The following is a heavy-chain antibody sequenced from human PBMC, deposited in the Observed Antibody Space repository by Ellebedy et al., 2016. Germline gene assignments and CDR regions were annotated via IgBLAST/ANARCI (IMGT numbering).Heavy chain of an antibody. CDR2: IYYSGST. CDR3: ARGTEGSGSYWGQGFDP. D-gene: IGHD3-10*01. CDR1: GGSISSYY. J-gene: IGHJ5*02. V-gene: IGHV4-59*08. Sequence: SETLSLTCTVSGGSISSYYWSWIRQPPGKGLEWIGYIYYSGSTNYNPSLKSRVTISVDTSKNQFSLKLSSVTAADTAVYYCARGTEGSGSYWGQGFDPWGQGTLVTVSS.